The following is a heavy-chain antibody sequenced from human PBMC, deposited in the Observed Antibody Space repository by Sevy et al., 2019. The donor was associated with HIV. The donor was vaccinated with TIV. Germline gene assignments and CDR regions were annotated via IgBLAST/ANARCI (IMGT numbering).Heavy chain of an antibody. J-gene: IGHJ4*02. Sequence: ASVNVSCKVSGYTLTELSMHWVRQAPGKGLEWMGGFDPEDGETIYAQKFQGRVTMTEDTSTDTAYMELSSLRSEDTAVYYCATDTGYYGSGSYLVLDYWGQGTLVTVSS. CDR1: GYTLTELS. CDR2: FDPEDGET. V-gene: IGHV1-24*01. D-gene: IGHD3-10*01. CDR3: ATDTGYYGSGSYLVLDY.